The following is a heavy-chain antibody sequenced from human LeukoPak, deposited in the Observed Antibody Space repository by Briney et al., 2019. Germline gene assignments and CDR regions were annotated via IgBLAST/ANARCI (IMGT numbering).Heavy chain of an antibody. V-gene: IGHV3-30*04. D-gene: IGHD6-13*01. J-gene: IGHJ5*02. CDR3: ARGGQQVVLRNWFDP. Sequence: PGGSLRLSCAASGFTFSSYAMHWVRKAPGKGLKWVAVVSYDGYNKYYTDSVKGRFTISRDNSKNTLYLQMNSLRAEDTAVYYCARGGQQVVLRNWFDPWGQGTLVTVSS. CDR2: VSYDGYNK. CDR1: GFTFSSYA.